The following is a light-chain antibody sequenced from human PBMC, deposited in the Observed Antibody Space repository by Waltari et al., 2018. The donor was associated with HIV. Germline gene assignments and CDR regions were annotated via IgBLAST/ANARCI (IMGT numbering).Light chain of an antibody. CDR1: ALPQLF. CDR2: KDT. V-gene: IGLV3-25*03. Sequence: FELTQPPSMSVSPGQTARITCSGDALPQLFAYWFQQKSGQAPVLLIFKDTERQTGIPARFSGSSSGTVATLTISGVRAEDEADYYCQSSDTSGTYFGGGTKFTVL. CDR3: QSSDTSGTY. J-gene: IGLJ2*01.